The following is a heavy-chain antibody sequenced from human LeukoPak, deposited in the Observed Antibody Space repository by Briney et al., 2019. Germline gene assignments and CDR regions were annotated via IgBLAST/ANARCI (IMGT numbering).Heavy chain of an antibody. CDR1: GFTISNNY. CDR3: SELGITMIGGV. Sequence: GGSLRLSCVASGFTISNNYMNWVRQAPGKGLERVSYISSSGNTIYYADSVKGRFTISRYKAKNSRYPEMNMLRGEDKAGYLCSELGITMIGGVWGKGTTVTISS. V-gene: IGHV3-11*04. D-gene: IGHD3-10*02. CDR2: ISSSGNTI. J-gene: IGHJ6*04.